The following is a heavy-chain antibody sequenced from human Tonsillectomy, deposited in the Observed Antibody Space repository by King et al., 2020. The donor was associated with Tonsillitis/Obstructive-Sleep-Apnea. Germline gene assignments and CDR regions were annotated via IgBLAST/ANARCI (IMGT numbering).Heavy chain of an antibody. D-gene: IGHD2-21*01. J-gene: IGHJ4*02. Sequence: VQLVESGGGLVQPGGSVRLSCAASGFNLRSYAMSWVRQAPEKGLEWVSGIRGGGNTYYADSVKGRFTISRDNSKNTLYLQMNSLRAEDTAVYYCARDHILDYWGQGTLVTVAS. V-gene: IGHV3-23*04. CDR2: IRGGGNT. CDR3: ARDHILDY. CDR1: GFNLRSYA.